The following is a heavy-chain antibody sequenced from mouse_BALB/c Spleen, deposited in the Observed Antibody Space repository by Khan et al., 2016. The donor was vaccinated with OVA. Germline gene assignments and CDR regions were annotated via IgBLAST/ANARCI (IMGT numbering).Heavy chain of an antibody. Sequence: EVMLVESGAELVKPGASVKLSCTASGFNIKDTYMHWVKQRPEQGLEWIGRIDPANGNTKYDPKFQGKATITADTSSNTAYLQLSSLTSEDTAVYYCARDGNPYYYAMDYWGQGTSVTVSS. CDR3: ARDGNPYYYAMDY. D-gene: IGHD2-1*01. CDR2: IDPANGNT. V-gene: IGHV14-3*02. J-gene: IGHJ4*01. CDR1: GFNIKDTY.